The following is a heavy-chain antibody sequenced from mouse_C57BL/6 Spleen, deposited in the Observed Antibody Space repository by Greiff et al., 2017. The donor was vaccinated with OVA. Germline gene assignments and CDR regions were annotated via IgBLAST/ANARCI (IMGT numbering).Heavy chain of an antibody. CDR1: GFTFSSYA. V-gene: IGHV5-4*01. D-gene: IGHD1-1*01. CDR2: ISDGGSYT. Sequence: EVMLVESGGGLVKPGGSLKLSCAASGFTFSSYAMSWVRQTPEKRLEWVATISDGGSYTYYPDNVKGRFTISRDNAKNNLYLQMSHLKSEDTAMYYCARDRGYGSSYFDDWGQGTTLTVSS. CDR3: ARDRGYGSSYFDD. J-gene: IGHJ2*01.